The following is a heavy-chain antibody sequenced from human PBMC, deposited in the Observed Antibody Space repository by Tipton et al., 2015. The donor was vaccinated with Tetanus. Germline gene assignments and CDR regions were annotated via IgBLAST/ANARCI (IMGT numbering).Heavy chain of an antibody. D-gene: IGHD5-18*01. CDR1: GFTFSDYY. V-gene: IGHV3-11*01. Sequence: GSLRLSCAASGFTFSDYYMSWIRQAPGKGLEWVSYISSSGSTIYYADSVKGRFTISRDNAKNSLYLQMNSLRAEDTAVYYCASLSSGYSYYSYYYMDVWGKGTTVTGSS. J-gene: IGHJ6*03. CDR3: ASLSSGYSYYSYYYMDV. CDR2: ISSSGSTI.